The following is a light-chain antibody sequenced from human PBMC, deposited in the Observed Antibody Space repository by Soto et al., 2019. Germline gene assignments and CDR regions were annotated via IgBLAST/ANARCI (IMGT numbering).Light chain of an antibody. J-gene: IGKJ5*01. V-gene: IGKV3-15*01. CDR1: QSINSE. CDR2: GAS. Sequence: EIVMTQSPATLSLSPGERAALSCRASQSINSELAWYQQKPGQPPRLLIYGASTRATGVPARFTGSESGSEFTLTISGLQSEDFAVYYCQQYGSSITFGQGTRLEIK. CDR3: QQYGSSIT.